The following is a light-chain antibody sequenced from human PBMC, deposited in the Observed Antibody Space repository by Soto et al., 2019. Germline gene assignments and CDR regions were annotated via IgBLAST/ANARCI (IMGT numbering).Light chain of an antibody. Sequence: ENVLTQSPGTLSLYPEERATLSCRASQTFSNSFLSWFQQIPGQAPRLLIYGASMRATGIPDRFSGSGSGTDFTLTISRLEPEDFAVYCCQQCGSSSSFGEGTRLETK. CDR2: GAS. CDR1: QTFSNSF. J-gene: IGKJ5*01. CDR3: QQCGSSSS. V-gene: IGKV3-20*01.